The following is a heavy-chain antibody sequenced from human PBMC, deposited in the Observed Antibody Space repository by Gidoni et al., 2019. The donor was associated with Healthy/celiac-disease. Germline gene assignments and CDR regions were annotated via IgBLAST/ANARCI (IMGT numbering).Heavy chain of an antibody. CDR1: GFSLSTSGVG. V-gene: IGHV2-5*01. J-gene: IGHJ4*02. CDR2: IYWNDDK. CDR3: ARKYYDILTGYWNFDY. Sequence: QITLKASGPTLVKPTQTLTLTCTFSGFSLSTSGVGVGWIRQPPGKALEGLELIYWNDDKRYSPSLKSRLTITKDNSKNKVVLKMTNMDPVDTATYYCARKYYDILTGYWNFDYWGQGTLVTVSS. D-gene: IGHD3-9*01.